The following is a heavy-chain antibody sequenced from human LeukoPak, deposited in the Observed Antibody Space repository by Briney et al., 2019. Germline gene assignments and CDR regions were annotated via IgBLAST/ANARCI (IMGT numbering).Heavy chain of an antibody. Sequence: GGSLRLSCEASGFTFSGSWMHWVRQAPGKGLEWVSRINTDGSGTSYADSVKGRFTISRDNAKNTLYLQMNSPRAEDTAVYYCARSMGEGGQGTLVTVSS. D-gene: IGHD3-16*01. CDR2: INTDGSGT. J-gene: IGHJ4*02. CDR1: GFTFSGSW. V-gene: IGHV3-74*01. CDR3: ARSMGE.